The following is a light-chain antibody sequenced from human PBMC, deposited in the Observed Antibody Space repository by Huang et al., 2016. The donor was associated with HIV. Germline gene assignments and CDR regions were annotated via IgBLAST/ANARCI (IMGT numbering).Light chain of an antibody. Sequence: TRAGWPGEIATITCRASQSVSSDLDWYRQKPGQAPRLLIYDASNRANGIPARFSGSGSGTDFTLTISNLEPEDVAVYYCQQRKNWPPTFGGGTKVEIK. V-gene: IGKV3-11*01. CDR3: QQRKNWPPT. CDR2: DAS. J-gene: IGKJ4*01. CDR1: QSVSSD.